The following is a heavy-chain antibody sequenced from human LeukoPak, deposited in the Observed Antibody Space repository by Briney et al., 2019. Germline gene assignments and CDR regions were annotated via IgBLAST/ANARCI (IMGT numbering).Heavy chain of an antibody. Sequence: GGSLRLSCAASGFTFDDYAMHWVRPAPGKGLGWVSGISWNSGSIGYADSVKGRFTISRDNAKNSLYLQMNSLRAEDTALYYCAKDGAAAGTHLDYWGQGTLVTVSS. CDR3: AKDGAAAGTHLDY. J-gene: IGHJ4*02. V-gene: IGHV3-9*01. CDR2: ISWNSGSI. D-gene: IGHD6-13*01. CDR1: GFTFDDYA.